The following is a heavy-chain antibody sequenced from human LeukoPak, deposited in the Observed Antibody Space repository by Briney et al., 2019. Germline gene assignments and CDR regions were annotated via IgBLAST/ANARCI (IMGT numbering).Heavy chain of an antibody. J-gene: IGHJ4*02. CDR2: INHSGST. CDR1: GGSFSGYY. Sequence: SETLSLTCAVYGGSFSGYYWSWIRQPPGKGLEWIREINHSGSTNYNPSLKSRVTISVDTSKNQFSLKLSSVTAADTAVYYCARGRGVQDYWGQGTLVTVSS. CDR3: ARGRGVQDY. D-gene: IGHD3-10*01. V-gene: IGHV4-34*01.